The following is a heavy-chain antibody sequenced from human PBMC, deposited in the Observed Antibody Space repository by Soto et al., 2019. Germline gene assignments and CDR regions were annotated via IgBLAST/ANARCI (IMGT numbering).Heavy chain of an antibody. Sequence: GGSLRLSCAASGFTFSSYGMHWVRQAPGKGLEWVAVISYDGSNKYYADSVKGRFTISRDNSKNTLYLQMNSLRAEDTAVYYCAKDRERYFDWLYYGMDVWGQGTTVTVS. J-gene: IGHJ6*02. CDR3: AKDRERYFDWLYYGMDV. D-gene: IGHD3-9*01. CDR2: ISYDGSNK. CDR1: GFTFSSYG. V-gene: IGHV3-30*18.